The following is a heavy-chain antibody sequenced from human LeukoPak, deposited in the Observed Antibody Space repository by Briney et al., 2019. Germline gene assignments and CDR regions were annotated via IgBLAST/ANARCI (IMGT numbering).Heavy chain of an antibody. J-gene: IGHJ4*02. CDR2: IYYSGST. CDR3: ASTPVPFYDSSGYPGDY. Sequence: PSETLSLTCTVSGGSISSSSYYWGWIRQPPGKGLEWIGSIYYSGSTYYNPSLKSRVTISVDTSKNQFSLKLSSVTVADTAVYYCASTPVPFYDSSGYPGDYWGQGTLVTVSS. D-gene: IGHD3-22*01. V-gene: IGHV4-39*07. CDR1: GGSISSSSYY.